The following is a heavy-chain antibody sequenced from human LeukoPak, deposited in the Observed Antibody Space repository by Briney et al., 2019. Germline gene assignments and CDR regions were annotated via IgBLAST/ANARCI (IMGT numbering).Heavy chain of an antibody. CDR3: ARVTGYDWESSYDY. CDR1: GFIFRSYW. CDR2: INHSGST. Sequence: GSLRLSCAASGFIFRSYWMSWIRQPPGKGLEWIGEINHSGSTNYNPSLKSRVTISVDTSKNQFSLKVSSVTAADTAVYYCARVTGYDWESSYDYWGQGTLVTVSS. D-gene: IGHD5-12*01. V-gene: IGHV4-34*01. J-gene: IGHJ4*02.